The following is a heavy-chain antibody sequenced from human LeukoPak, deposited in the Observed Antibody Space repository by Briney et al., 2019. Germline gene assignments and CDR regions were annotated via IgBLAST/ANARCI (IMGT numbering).Heavy chain of an antibody. CDR1: GFTFGDYA. Sequence: SGGSLRLSCTASGFTFGDYAMSWVRQAPGKGLEWVGFIRSKAYGGTTEYAASVKGRFTISRDDSKSIAYQQMNSLKTEDTAVYYCTRAAASGDYGYWGQGTLVTVSS. CDR2: IRSKAYGGTT. V-gene: IGHV3-49*04. J-gene: IGHJ4*02. D-gene: IGHD4-17*01. CDR3: TRAAASGDYGY.